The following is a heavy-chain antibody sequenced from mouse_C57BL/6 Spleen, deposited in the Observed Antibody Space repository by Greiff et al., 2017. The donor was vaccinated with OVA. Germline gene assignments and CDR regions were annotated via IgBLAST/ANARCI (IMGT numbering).Heavy chain of an antibody. V-gene: IGHV5-17*01. Sequence: EVMLVQSGGGLVKPGGSLKLSCAASGFTFSDYGMHWVRQAPAKGLEWVAYISSGSSTIYYADTVKGRFTISRDNAKNTLFLQMTSLRSEDTAMYYCARSPDGYYGAYWGQGTLVTVSA. CDR3: ARSPDGYYGAY. CDR1: GFTFSDYG. D-gene: IGHD2-3*01. CDR2: ISSGSSTI. J-gene: IGHJ3*01.